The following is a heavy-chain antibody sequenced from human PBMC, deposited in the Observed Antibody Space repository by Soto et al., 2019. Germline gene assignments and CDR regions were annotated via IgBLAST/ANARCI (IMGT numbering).Heavy chain of an antibody. V-gene: IGHV4-4*07. CDR3: VRDGTKTLRDWFDP. CDR1: GGSISGYY. Sequence: SETLSLTCTVSGGSISGYYWSWIRKSAGKGLEWIGRIYATGTTDYNPSLKSRVMMSVDTSKKQFSLRLRSVTAADTAVYYCVRDGTKTLRDWFDPWGQGISVTVSS. J-gene: IGHJ5*02. CDR2: IYATGTT. D-gene: IGHD1-1*01.